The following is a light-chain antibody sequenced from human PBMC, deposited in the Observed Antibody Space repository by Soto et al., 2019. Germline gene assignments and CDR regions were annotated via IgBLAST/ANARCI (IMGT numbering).Light chain of an antibody. Sequence: QTVVTQEPSFSASPGGTVTLTCGLNSGSVSTSYYPSWYQQTPGQAPRTLIYSTNTRSSGVPDRFSGSILGNKAALTITGAQADDESDYYCVLYVGSGISVFGGGTQLTVL. CDR1: SGSVSTSYY. V-gene: IGLV8-61*01. CDR3: VLYVGSGISV. J-gene: IGLJ2*01. CDR2: STN.